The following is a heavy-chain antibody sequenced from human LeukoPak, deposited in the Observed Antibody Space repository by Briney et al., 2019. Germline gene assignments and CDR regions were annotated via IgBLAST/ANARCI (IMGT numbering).Heavy chain of an antibody. CDR1: GGSFSGYY. D-gene: IGHD3-3*01. Sequence: SETLSLTCAVYGGSFSGYYWSWIRQPPGKGLEWIGEINHSGSTKYNPSLKSRVTISVDTSKNQFSLKLSSVTAADTAVYYCARCTYYDFWSGYWGAFDIWGQGTMVTVSS. V-gene: IGHV4-34*01. CDR2: INHSGST. J-gene: IGHJ3*02. CDR3: ARCTYYDFWSGYWGAFDI.